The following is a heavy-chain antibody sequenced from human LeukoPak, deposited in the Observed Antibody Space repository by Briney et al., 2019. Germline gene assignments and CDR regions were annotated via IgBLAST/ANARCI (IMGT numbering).Heavy chain of an antibody. V-gene: IGHV1-8*03. D-gene: IGHD1-1*01. J-gene: IGHJ4*02. CDR3: ARAISSKGLEPVDY. Sequence: ASVKVSCKASGYTFTSYDINWVRQATGQGLEWMGWMNPNSGNTGYAQKFQGRVTITRNTSISTAYMELSSLRSEDTAVYYCARAISSKGLEPVDYWGQGTLVTVSS. CDR2: MNPNSGNT. CDR1: GYTFTSYD.